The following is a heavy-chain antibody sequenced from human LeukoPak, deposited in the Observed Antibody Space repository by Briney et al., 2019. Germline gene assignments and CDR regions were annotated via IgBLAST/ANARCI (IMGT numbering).Heavy chain of an antibody. Sequence: GGSLRLSCAASGFTFSSSAMHWVRQAPGKGLEWVAAIQYDGSKQYYADSAKGRFTISRDNSKNTVYLQVNSLRAEDTAVYYCARDDCSSPSCYAYWGQGTLVTVSS. CDR3: ARDDCSSPSCYAY. CDR2: IQYDGSKQ. V-gene: IGHV3-30*04. CDR1: GFTFSSSA. J-gene: IGHJ4*02. D-gene: IGHD2-2*01.